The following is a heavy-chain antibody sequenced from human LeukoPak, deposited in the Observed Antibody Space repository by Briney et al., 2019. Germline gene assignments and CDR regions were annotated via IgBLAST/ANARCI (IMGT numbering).Heavy chain of an antibody. CDR1: GYTFTSYG. CDR2: ISAYNGNT. J-gene: IGHJ4*02. V-gene: IGHV1-18*01. D-gene: IGHD2-8*01. Sequence: GASVKVSCKASGYTFTSYGISWMRQAPGQGLEWMGWISAYNGNTNYAQKLQGRVTMTTDTSTSTAYMELRSMRSDDTAVYYCARGVVLMVYALHYFDYWGQGTLVTVSS. CDR3: ARGVVLMVYALHYFDY.